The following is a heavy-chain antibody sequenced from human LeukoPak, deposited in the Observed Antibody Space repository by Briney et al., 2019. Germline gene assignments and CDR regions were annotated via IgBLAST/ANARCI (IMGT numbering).Heavy chain of an antibody. D-gene: IGHD5-18*01. CDR1: GFTFSFQG. V-gene: IGHV3-30*18. J-gene: IGHJ4*02. Sequence: GGSLRLSCAASGFTFSFQGMHWVRQAPGKGLEWVAVISNDGSNKYYADSVKGRFTISRDNSKNTLYLQMNSLRAEDTAVYYCAKDRYSYGSYYFDYWGQGTLVTVSS. CDR3: AKDRYSYGSYYFDY. CDR2: ISNDGSNK.